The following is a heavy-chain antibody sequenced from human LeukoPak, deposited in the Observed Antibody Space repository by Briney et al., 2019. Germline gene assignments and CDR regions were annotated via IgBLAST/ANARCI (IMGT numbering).Heavy chain of an antibody. Sequence: SETLSPTCTVSGGSISSYYWSWIRQPPGKGLEWIGYIYYSGSTNYNPSLKSRVTISVDTSKNQFSLKLSSVTAADTAVYYCARDSSGYPTYWGQGTLVTVSS. CDR3: ARDSSGYPTY. CDR2: IYYSGST. J-gene: IGHJ4*02. V-gene: IGHV4-59*01. CDR1: GGSISSYY. D-gene: IGHD3-22*01.